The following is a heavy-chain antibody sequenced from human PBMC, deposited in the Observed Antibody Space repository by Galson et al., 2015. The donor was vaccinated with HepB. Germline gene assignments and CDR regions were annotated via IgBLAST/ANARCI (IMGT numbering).Heavy chain of an antibody. CDR1: GFTFGSYG. Sequence: SLRLSCAVSGFTFGSYGMGWVRQAPGKGLEWVSVISGSDKSPYYADSVKGRFTVSRDNSRNTLYLQLNRLRVEDTAMYYCAKAVRDWDWYFDLWGRGTLVTVSS. V-gene: IGHV3-23*01. CDR2: ISGSDKSP. D-gene: IGHD3-9*01. CDR3: AKAVRDWDWYFDL. J-gene: IGHJ2*01.